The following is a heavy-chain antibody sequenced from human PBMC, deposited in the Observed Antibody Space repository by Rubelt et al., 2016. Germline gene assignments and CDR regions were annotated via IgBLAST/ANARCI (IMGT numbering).Heavy chain of an antibody. CDR1: GFTFSSYA. Sequence: EVQLLESGGGLVQPGGSLRLSCAASGFTFSSYAMTWVRQAPGKGLEWVSVISGGGDSTYYADSVKGRFTISRDNAKNSLYLQMNSLRAEDTAVYYCARDQGVAAAGEGNYFDYWGQGTLVTVSS. J-gene: IGHJ4*02. CDR2: ISGGGDST. V-gene: IGHV3-23*01. D-gene: IGHD6-13*01. CDR3: ARDQGVAAAGEGNYFDY.